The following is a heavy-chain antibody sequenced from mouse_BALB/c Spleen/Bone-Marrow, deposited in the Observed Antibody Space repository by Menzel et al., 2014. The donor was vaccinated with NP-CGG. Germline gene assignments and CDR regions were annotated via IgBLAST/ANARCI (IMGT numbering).Heavy chain of an antibody. V-gene: IGHV5-17*02. Sequence: EVKLMESGGGLVQPGGSRKLSCAASGFTFSSFGMHWVRQAPEKGLEWVACISSGSSTVYYADKVMGRFTISRDNPKNPRYLQMSSLRSEDTAMYYCARSGSSSGYFDYWGQGTTLTVSS. CDR1: GFTFSSFG. D-gene: IGHD1-1*01. CDR3: ARSGSSSGYFDY. CDR2: ISSGSSTV. J-gene: IGHJ2*01.